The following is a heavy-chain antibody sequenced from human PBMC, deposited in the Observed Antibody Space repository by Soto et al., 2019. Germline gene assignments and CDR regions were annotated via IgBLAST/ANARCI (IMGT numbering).Heavy chain of an antibody. J-gene: IGHJ3*02. CDR2: ISDSGTGT. Sequence: EVQLVESGGGLVQPGGSLRLSCAASGLTFSSYAMYWVRQAPGKGLAWVSGISDSGTGTYYADSVKGRFTISRDNSKNTVYLQMKSLRAEDTAVYYCAKDHTVVIRDAFDIWGQGTMVNVSS. CDR3: AKDHTVVIRDAFDI. CDR1: GLTFSSYA. D-gene: IGHD3-22*01. V-gene: IGHV3-23*04.